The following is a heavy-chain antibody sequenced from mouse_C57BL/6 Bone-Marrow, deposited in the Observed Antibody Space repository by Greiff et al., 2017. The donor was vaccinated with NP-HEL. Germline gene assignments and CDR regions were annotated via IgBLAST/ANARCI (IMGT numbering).Heavy chain of an antibody. J-gene: IGHJ4*01. V-gene: IGHV1-50*01. CDR2: IDPSDSYT. Sequence: VQLQQPGAELVKPGASVKLSCKASGYTFTSYWMQWVKQRPGQGLEWIGEIDPSDSYTNYNQKFMGKATLTVDTSSSTAYMQLSSLTSEDSAVYYCARKPGAMDYWGQGTSVTVSS. CDR3: ARKPGAMDY. CDR1: GYTFTSYW.